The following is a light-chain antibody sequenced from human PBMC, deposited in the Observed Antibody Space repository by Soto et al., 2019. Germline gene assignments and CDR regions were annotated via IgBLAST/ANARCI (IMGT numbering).Light chain of an antibody. V-gene: IGKV3-20*01. J-gene: IGKJ1*01. CDR3: QQYGSPPTWT. CDR2: GAS. CDR1: QSVSSSY. Sequence: EIVLTQSPGTLSLSPGERATLSCRASQSVSSSYLAWYQQKPGQAPRLLIYGASSRATGIPDRFSGSGSGTKLTLTIIRLGPEDFAVYYVQQYGSPPTWTFGQGTKVEIK.